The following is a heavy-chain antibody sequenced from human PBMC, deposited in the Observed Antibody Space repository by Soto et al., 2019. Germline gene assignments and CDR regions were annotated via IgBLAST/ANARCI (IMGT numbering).Heavy chain of an antibody. J-gene: IGHJ3*02. D-gene: IGHD6-13*01. Sequence: PGGSLRLSCAASGFTFSSYSMNWVRPAPGKGLEWVSYISSSSSTIYYADSVKGRFTISRDNSKNTLYLQMNSLRAEDTAVYYCARSNFGIADAFDTWGQGTMVTVSS. CDR2: ISSSSSTI. CDR1: GFTFSSYS. CDR3: ARSNFGIADAFDT. V-gene: IGHV3-48*01.